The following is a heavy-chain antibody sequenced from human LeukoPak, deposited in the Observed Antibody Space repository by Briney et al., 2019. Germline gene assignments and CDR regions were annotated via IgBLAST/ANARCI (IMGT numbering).Heavy chain of an antibody. V-gene: IGHV3-23*01. CDR2: ITTGGPNT. CDR1: GFTFSSYT. J-gene: IGHJ4*02. D-gene: IGHD6-19*01. CDR3: AKVGSGWYVS. Sequence: GGSLRLSCTASGFTFSSYTMSWVRQAPGKGLKWVSTITTGGPNTYYADSVKGRFTVSRDDSKNTLYLQLNSPRAEDTAVYYCAKVGSGWYVSWGQGTLVTVSS.